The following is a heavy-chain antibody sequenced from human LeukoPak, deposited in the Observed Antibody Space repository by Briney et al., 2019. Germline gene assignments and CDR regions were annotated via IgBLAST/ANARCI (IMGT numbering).Heavy chain of an antibody. Sequence: GGSLRLSCVDSGFTFSTYWMSWVRQAPGKGLEWVANIKEDGSERYYVGSVKGRFTISRDNAKNSLYLQMNSLRAEDTAMYYCARRDDHNGRDYWGQGTLVTVSS. CDR1: GFTFSTYW. V-gene: IGHV3-7*03. CDR3: ARRDDHNGRDY. J-gene: IGHJ4*02. CDR2: IKEDGSER. D-gene: IGHD5-24*01.